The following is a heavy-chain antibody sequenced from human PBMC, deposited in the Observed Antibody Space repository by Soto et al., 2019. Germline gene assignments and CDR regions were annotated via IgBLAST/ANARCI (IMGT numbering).Heavy chain of an antibody. CDR1: GFTFSSYS. Sequence: GGPLRLSCAASGFTFSSYSMNWVRQAPGKGLEWVSSISSTGAYIHYAETVKGRFTISRDNTKISLYLQVNSLRAEDTAMYFCARDPSYFDFWGQGTLVTVSS. J-gene: IGHJ4*02. CDR3: ARDPSYFDF. CDR2: ISSTGAYI. V-gene: IGHV3-21*01.